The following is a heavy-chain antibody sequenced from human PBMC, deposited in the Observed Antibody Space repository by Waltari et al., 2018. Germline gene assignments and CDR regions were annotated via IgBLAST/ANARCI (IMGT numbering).Heavy chain of an antibody. CDR3: ARALTTSRNVYWYFDL. Sequence: EVQLVESGGGLVQPGGSLRLSCAASGFTFSSYWMSWVRQAPGKGLEWVANIKQDGSEKYYVDSVKGRFTISRDNAKNSLYLQMNSLRAEDTAVYYCARALTTSRNVYWYFDLWGRGTLVTVSS. CDR2: IKQDGSEK. D-gene: IGHD4-17*01. CDR1: GFTFSSYW. J-gene: IGHJ2*01. V-gene: IGHV3-7*01.